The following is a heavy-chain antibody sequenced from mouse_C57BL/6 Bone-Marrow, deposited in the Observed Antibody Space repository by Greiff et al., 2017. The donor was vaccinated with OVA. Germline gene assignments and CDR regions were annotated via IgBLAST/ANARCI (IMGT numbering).Heavy chain of an antibody. J-gene: IGHJ2*01. CDR1: GYTFTSYW. CDR3: MVPYYFDY. Sequence: VQLQQPGAELVMPGASVKLSCKASGYTFTSYWMHWVKQRPGQGLEWIGEIDPSDSYTNYNQKFKGKSTLTVDKSSSTAYMQLSSLTSEDSAVYYCMVPYYFDYWGQGTTLTVSS. D-gene: IGHD2-2*01. V-gene: IGHV1-69*01. CDR2: IDPSDSYT.